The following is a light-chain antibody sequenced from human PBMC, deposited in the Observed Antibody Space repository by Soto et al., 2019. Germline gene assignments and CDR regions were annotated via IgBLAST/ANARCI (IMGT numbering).Light chain of an antibody. J-gene: IGKJ4*01. CDR1: QDINSL. V-gene: IGKV1-12*02. Sequence: DVQMTQSPASVSASVGDRVTVTCRASQDINSLLTCYQQKPGKAPKVLIYIASRVQIGVPSRFRGSGSGTDFSLTITSLQPEDIGTYYCQQYDNLPSFGGGTKVDIK. CDR2: IAS. CDR3: QQYDNLPS.